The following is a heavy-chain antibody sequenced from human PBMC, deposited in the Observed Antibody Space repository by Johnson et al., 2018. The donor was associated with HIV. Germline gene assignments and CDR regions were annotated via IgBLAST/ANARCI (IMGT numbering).Heavy chain of an antibody. J-gene: IGHJ3*02. CDR1: GFTFSSYA. CDR3: ARDYYDSSGYYYRAFDI. D-gene: IGHD3-22*01. CDR2: ISGSGGST. V-gene: IGHV3-23*04. Sequence: VQLVESGGGLVQPGGSLRLSCAASGFTFSSYAMSWVRQAPGKGLEWVSAISGSGGSTYYADSVKGRFTISRDNSKNTLYLQMNSLRAEDTAVYYCARDYYDSSGYYYRAFDIWGQGTMVTVSS.